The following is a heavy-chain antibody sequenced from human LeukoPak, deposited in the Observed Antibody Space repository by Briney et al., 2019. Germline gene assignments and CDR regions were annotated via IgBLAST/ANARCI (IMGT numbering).Heavy chain of an antibody. CDR3: ARLLPRSLTGLSYNYHYLDV. V-gene: IGHV4-30-4*08. D-gene: IGHD3-9*01. CDR1: GGSISSGDHY. J-gene: IGHJ6*03. Sequence: SQTLFLTCTVSGGSISSGDHYWSWIRQPPGKGLEWIGYIYYSGSTYYNPSLKSRVTISVDTSKNQFSLKLSSVTAADTAVYYCARLLPRSLTGLSYNYHYLDVWGKGTTVTVSS. CDR2: IYYSGST.